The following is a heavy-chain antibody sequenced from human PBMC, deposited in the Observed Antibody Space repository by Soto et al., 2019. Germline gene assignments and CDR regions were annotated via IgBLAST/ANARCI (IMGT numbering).Heavy chain of an antibody. V-gene: IGHV1-69*06. CDR3: AGDMRAYYYGSGSYYRGEFGP. Sequence: ASVKVSCKASGGTFSSYAISWVRQAPGQGLEWMGGIIPIFGTANYAQKFQGRVTITADKSTSTAYMELSSLRSEDTAVYYCAGDMRAYYYGSGSYYRGEFGPWGQGTLVTVSS. CDR1: GGTFSSYA. D-gene: IGHD3-10*01. J-gene: IGHJ5*02. CDR2: IIPIFGTA.